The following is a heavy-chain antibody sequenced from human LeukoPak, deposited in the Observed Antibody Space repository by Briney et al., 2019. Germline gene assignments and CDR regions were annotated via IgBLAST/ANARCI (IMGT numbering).Heavy chain of an antibody. CDR3: ARGRGKMSGYYTYYYYGMDV. CDR1: GGSISSGGYY. CDR2: INHSGST. V-gene: IGHV4-30-2*01. Sequence: PSQTLSLTCTVSGGSISSGGYYWSWIRQPPGKGLEWTGEINHSGSTNYNPSLKSRVTISVDTSKNQFSLKLSSVTAADTAVYYCARGRGKMSGYYTYYYYGMDVWGQGTTVTVSS. J-gene: IGHJ6*02. D-gene: IGHD3-3*01.